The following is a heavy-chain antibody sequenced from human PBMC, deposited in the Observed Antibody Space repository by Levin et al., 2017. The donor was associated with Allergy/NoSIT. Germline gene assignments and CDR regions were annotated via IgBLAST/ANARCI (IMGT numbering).Heavy chain of an antibody. CDR2: IWYDGSNK. CDR1: GFTFSSSG. V-gene: IGHV3-33*01. CDR3: ARAKWELRSEGSWDAFDI. Sequence: LSLPCAASGFTFSSSGMHWVRQAPGKGLEWVAVIWYDGSNKYYADSVKGRFTISRDNSKNTLYLQMNSLRAEDTAVYYCARAKWELRSEGSWDAFDIWGQGTMVTVSS. D-gene: IGHD1-26*01. J-gene: IGHJ3*02.